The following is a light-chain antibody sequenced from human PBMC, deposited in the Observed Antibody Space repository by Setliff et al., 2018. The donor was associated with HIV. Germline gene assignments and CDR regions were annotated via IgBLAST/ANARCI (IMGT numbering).Light chain of an antibody. CDR1: SSDIGTYNL. Sequence: QSALTQPASVSGSPGQSITISCTGTSSDIGTYNLVSWYQQHPGKAPKLVIYDVSQRPSGVSDRFSGSKSGITASLTISGLQPEDESDYYCSSYTASSTLVFGGGTKVTVL. CDR3: SSYTASSTLV. V-gene: IGLV2-14*02. CDR2: DVS. J-gene: IGLJ3*02.